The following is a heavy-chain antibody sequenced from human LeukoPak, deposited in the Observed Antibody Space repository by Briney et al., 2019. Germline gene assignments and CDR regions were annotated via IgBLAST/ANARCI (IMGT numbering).Heavy chain of an antibody. Sequence: GASVKVSCKASGGTFSSYAISWVRQAPGQGLEWMGGINTNTGNPTYAQGFTGRFVFSLDTSVSTAYLQISSLKAEDTAVYYCARGSRVVVPAALIGYWGQGTLVTVSS. CDR3: ARGSRVVVPAALIGY. CDR2: INTNTGNP. CDR1: GGTFSSYA. D-gene: IGHD2-2*01. J-gene: IGHJ4*02. V-gene: IGHV7-4-1*02.